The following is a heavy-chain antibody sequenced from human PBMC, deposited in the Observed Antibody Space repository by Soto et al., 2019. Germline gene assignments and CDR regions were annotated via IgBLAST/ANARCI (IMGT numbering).Heavy chain of an antibody. Sequence: SQPLSLTCTVSGGSISSLSYYWGSIRQPPGKGLEWIGSIYYSGSTYYNPSLKSRVTISVGTSKNQFSLKLSSVTAADTAVYYCAGSYYYDSSGYYFWGQGTLVTVSS. CDR1: GGSISSLSYY. D-gene: IGHD3-22*01. J-gene: IGHJ4*02. V-gene: IGHV4-39*01. CDR2: IYYSGST. CDR3: AGSYYYDSSGYYF.